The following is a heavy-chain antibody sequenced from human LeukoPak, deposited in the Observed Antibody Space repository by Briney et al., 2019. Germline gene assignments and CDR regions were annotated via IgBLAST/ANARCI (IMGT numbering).Heavy chain of an antibody. CDR3: ARDRGAAAGN. CDR1: GFTFSTYG. D-gene: IGHD6-13*01. V-gene: IGHV3-53*01. CDR2: IYRGGST. J-gene: IGHJ4*02. Sequence: GESLRLSCATSGFTFSTYGMHWVRQAPGKGLEWVSVIYRGGSTYYVDSVKGRFTMSRDNSKNTVYLQMDSLRAEDTAVYYCARDRGAAAGNWGQGTLVTVSS.